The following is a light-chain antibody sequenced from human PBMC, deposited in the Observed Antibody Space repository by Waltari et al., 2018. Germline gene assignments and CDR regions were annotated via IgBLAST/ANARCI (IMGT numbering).Light chain of an antibody. CDR2: KVS. CDR1: QSVLYSDGNTY. J-gene: IGKJ2*01. Sequence: DVVMTQSPLSLPVTLGQPASISCRSRQSVLYSDGNTYSSWFQQRPGQSPRRLIYKVSNRDSGVPDRFSGSGSGTDFTLKISRVEAEDVGIYYCMQGTHWPYNFGQGTKLEIK. CDR3: MQGTHWPYN. V-gene: IGKV2-30*01.